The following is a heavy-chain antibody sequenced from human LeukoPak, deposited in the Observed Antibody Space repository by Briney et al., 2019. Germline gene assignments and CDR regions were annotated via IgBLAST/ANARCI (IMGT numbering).Heavy chain of an antibody. D-gene: IGHD3-10*01. Sequence: GGSLRLSCAASGFTFSSYSMNWVRQAPGKGLEWVSYISSSGSTTYYADSVKGRFTISRDNAKNSLNLQMDSLRAEDTAVYYCARYGDYWGQGTLVTVSS. V-gene: IGHV3-48*04. CDR2: ISSSGSTT. CDR3: ARYGDY. J-gene: IGHJ4*02. CDR1: GFTFSSYS.